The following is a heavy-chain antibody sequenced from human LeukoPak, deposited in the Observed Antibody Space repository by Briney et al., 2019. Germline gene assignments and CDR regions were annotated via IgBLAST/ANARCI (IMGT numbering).Heavy chain of an antibody. CDR2: MNPNSGNT. J-gene: IGHJ4*02. D-gene: IGHD3-16*02. CDR1: GYTFTSYD. Sequence: ASVKVPCKASGYTFTSYDINWVRQATGQGLEWMGWMNPNSGNTGYAQKFQGRVTMTRNTSISTAYMELSSLRSEDTAVYYCARDRITFGGVIVIQYFDYWGQGTLVTVSS. V-gene: IGHV1-8*01. CDR3: ARDRITFGGVIVIQYFDY.